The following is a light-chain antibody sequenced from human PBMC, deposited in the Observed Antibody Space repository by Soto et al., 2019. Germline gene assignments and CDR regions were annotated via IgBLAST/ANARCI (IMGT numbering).Light chain of an antibody. CDR1: SSDIGGYNY. V-gene: IGLV2-14*01. CDR3: SSYTSISTLV. CDR2: EVS. J-gene: IGLJ1*01. Sequence: QSVLTQPASVSGSPGQSSTISCTGTSSDIGGYNYVSWYLQHPGKAPKLMIYEVSNRPSGVSNRFSGSKSGNTASLTISGLQTEDEADYFCSSYTSISTLVFGTGTKVTVL.